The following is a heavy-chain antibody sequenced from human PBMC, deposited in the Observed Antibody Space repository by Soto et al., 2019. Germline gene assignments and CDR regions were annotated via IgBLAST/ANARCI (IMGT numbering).Heavy chain of an antibody. Sequence: PGGSLRLSCAASGFSFSTYGRHRVRQAPGKGLEWGAVQWYDGTNEKYADSVKGRFTISRDNSKSTLYLQMNSLRAEDTGVYYCPRTDCSSSNCPSDLVGAPTMNYWGPGTPVTVS. V-gene: IGHV3-33*01. CDR2: QWYDGTNE. CDR1: GFSFSTYG. J-gene: IGHJ4*01. D-gene: IGHD2-2*01. CDR3: PRTDCSSSNCPSDLVGAPTMNY.